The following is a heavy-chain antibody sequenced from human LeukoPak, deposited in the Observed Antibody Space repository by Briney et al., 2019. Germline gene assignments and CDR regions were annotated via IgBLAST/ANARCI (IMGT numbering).Heavy chain of an antibody. CDR2: ISSSGGNT. Sequence: PGGSLRLSCAASGFTFSNYAMSWVRQAPGKGLAWVSAISSSGGNTYYADSVKGRFTISRDNSKNTLYLQMNSLRAEDTAVYYCAKDRGAVTTFLDYWGQGTLVTVSS. D-gene: IGHD4-17*01. CDR1: GFTFSNYA. J-gene: IGHJ4*02. CDR3: AKDRGAVTTFLDY. V-gene: IGHV3-23*01.